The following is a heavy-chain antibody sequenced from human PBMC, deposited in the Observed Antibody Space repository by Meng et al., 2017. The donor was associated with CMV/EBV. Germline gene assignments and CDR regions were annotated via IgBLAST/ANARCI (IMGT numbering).Heavy chain of an antibody. CDR3: AREGFDY. Sequence: QGQLVRCRAKEKQTGASVKVSCKPSGYTFTSYAISWVRQAPGQGREWMGWISAYNGNTNYTQKLQGRITMTTDTSTSTAYMELRSLRSDDTAVYYCAREGFDYWGQGTLVTVSS. CDR2: ISAYNGNT. CDR1: GYTFTSYA. V-gene: IGHV1-18*01. J-gene: IGHJ4*02.